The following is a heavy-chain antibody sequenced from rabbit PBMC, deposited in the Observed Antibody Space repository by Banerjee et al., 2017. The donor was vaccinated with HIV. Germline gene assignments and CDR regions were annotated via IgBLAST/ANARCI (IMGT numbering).Heavy chain of an antibody. V-gene: IGHV1S40*01. J-gene: IGHJ4*01. CDR2: IYINSGNT. D-gene: IGHD7-1*01. Sequence: QSLEESGGDLVKPGASLTLTCTASGFSFSSGYYMCWVRQAPGKGLEWIACIYINSGNTWYASWAKGRFTISKTSSTTVTLQMTSLTAADTATYSCARAGYAGYGTVDYFNLWGPGTLVTVS. CDR3: ARAGYAGYGTVDYFNL. CDR1: GFSFSSGYY.